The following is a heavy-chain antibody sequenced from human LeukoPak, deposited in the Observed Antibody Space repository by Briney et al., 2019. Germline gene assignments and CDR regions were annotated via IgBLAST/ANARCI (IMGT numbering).Heavy chain of an antibody. CDR1: GGSISTDY. CDR3: ARVGLGGYFDY. D-gene: IGHD3-16*01. CDR2: IYYSGRT. J-gene: IGHJ4*02. V-gene: IGHV4-59*01. Sequence: SETLSLTCTVSGGSISTDYWSWIRQPPGKGLEWIGYIYYSGRTNYSPSLKSRVTISVDTSKNQFSLKLSSVTAADTAVYYCARVGLGGYFDYWGQGTLVTVPS.